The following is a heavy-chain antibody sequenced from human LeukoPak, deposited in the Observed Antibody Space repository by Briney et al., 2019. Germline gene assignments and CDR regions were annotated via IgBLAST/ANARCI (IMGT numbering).Heavy chain of an antibody. CDR2: ISGSGGST. J-gene: IGHJ2*01. CDR3: ARGADFDVRYFDL. V-gene: IGHV3-23*01. CDR1: GFTFSSYA. Sequence: GGSLRLSCAASGFTFSSYAMSWVRQAPGKGLEWVSAISGSGGSTYYADSVKGRFTISRDNAKNSLFLQMNSLRVEDTAVYFCARGADFDVRYFDLWGRGTLVTVSS. D-gene: IGHD3-9*01.